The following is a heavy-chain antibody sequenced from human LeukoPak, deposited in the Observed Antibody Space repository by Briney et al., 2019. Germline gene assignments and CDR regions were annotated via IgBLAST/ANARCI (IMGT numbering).Heavy chain of an antibody. CDR3: ARGWSRRCSEYSSGGSCYSGYYMDV. CDR2: IYSGGST. V-gene: IGHV3-53*01. D-gene: IGHD2-15*01. J-gene: IGHJ6*03. CDR1: GFTFSSYE. Sequence: PGGSLRLSCAASGFTFSSYEMNWVRQAPGKGLEWVSVIYSGGSTYYADSVKGRFTISRDNSKNTLYLQMNSLRAEDTAVYYCARGWSRRCSEYSSGGSCYSGYYMDVWGKGTTVTVSS.